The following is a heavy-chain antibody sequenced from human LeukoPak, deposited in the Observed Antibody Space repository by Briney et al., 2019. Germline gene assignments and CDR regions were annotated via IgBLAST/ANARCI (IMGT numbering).Heavy chain of an antibody. J-gene: IGHJ6*02. Sequence: KPSETLSLTCTVSGGSISSSSYYWGWIRQPPGKGLEWIGSIYYSGSTYYNPSLKSRVTISVDTSKNQFSLKLSSVTAADTAVYYCARNIVVVPAAMRDYYYYYGTDVWGQGTTATVSS. D-gene: IGHD2-2*01. CDR2: IYYSGST. V-gene: IGHV4-39*01. CDR1: GGSISSSSYY. CDR3: ARNIVVVPAAMRDYYYYYGTDV.